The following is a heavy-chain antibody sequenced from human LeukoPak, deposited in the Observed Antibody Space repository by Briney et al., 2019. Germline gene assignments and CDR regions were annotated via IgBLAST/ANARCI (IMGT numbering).Heavy chain of an antibody. CDR1: GFTFSDYY. V-gene: IGHV3-11*01. J-gene: IGHJ6*02. Sequence: SGGSLRPSCAASGFTFSDYYMSWIRQASGKGLEWVSYISSSGSTIYYADSVKGRFTISRDNAKNSLYLQMNSLRAEDTAVYYCARDSARIPYYGMDVWGQGTTVTVSS. CDR2: ISSSGSTI. D-gene: IGHD2/OR15-2a*01. CDR3: ARDSARIPYYGMDV.